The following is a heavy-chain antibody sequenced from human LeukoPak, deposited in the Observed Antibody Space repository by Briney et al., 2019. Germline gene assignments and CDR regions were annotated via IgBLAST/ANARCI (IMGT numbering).Heavy chain of an antibody. V-gene: IGHV4-30-2*01. CDR1: GVSISSGGYS. CDR3: ARGTLAYCGGDCYSDAFDI. Sequence: PSQTLSLTCAVSGVSISSGGYSWSWLRQPPGKGLEWIGYIYHSGSTYYNPSLKSRVTISVDRSKNQFSLKLSSVTAADTAVYYCARGTLAYCGGDCYSDAFDIWGQGTMVTVSS. J-gene: IGHJ3*02. CDR2: IYHSGST. D-gene: IGHD2-21*02.